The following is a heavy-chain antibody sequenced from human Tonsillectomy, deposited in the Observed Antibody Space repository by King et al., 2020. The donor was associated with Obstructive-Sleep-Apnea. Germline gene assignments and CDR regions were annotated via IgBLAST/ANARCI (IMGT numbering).Heavy chain of an antibody. V-gene: IGHV3-30*18. CDR2: ISYDGSNK. Sequence: VQLVESGGGVVQPGRSLRLSCAASGFTFSSYGMHWVRQAPGKGLEWVAVISYDGSNKYYADSVKGRFTISRDNSKNTLYLQMNSLIAEDTAVYYCAKDGCSSTSCYLLGYWGQGTLVTVSS. D-gene: IGHD2-2*01. CDR3: AKDGCSSTSCYLLGY. J-gene: IGHJ4*02. CDR1: GFTFSSYG.